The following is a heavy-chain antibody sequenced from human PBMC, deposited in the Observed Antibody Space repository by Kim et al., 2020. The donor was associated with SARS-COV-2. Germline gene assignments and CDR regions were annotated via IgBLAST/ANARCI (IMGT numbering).Heavy chain of an antibody. CDR1: GFTFGDYA. Sequence: GGSLRLSCTASGFTFGDYAMSWFRQAPGKGLEWVGFIRSKAYGGTTEYAASVKGRFTISRDDSKSIAYLQMNSLKTEDTAVYYCTRPLTMNLHQAGYWGQGTLVTVSS. J-gene: IGHJ4*02. CDR2: IRSKAYGGTT. V-gene: IGHV3-49*03. D-gene: IGHD3-22*01. CDR3: TRPLTMNLHQAGY.